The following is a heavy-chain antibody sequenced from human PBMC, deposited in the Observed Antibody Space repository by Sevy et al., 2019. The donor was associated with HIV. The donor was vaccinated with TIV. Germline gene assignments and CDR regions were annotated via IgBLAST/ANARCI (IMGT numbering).Heavy chain of an antibody. J-gene: IGHJ4*02. D-gene: IGHD2-2*01. CDR3: ALYCSTTNCIFDY. CDR1: GYTFTTYG. CDR2: VSGRNGNT. V-gene: IGHV1-18*01. Sequence: ASVKVSCKASGYTFTTYGISWVRQAPGQGLEWMGWVSGRNGNTHYAQTFQGRVTMTTDTSTSTVYMELRGLRSDDTAVYYCALYCSTTNCIFDYWGQGTLVTVSS.